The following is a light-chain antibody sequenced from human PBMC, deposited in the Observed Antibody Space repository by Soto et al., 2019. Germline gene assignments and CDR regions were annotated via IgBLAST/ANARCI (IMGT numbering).Light chain of an antibody. CDR1: QSVSSY. CDR3: QQRSTWIT. Sequence: EIVLTQSPATLSLSPGERATLSCRASQSVSSYLAWYQKKPGKTPRLLIYDASNRATGIPARFSGSGSGTVFTLTFISLEPEDFAVYYCQQRSTWITFGQGTRLEIK. J-gene: IGKJ5*01. CDR2: DAS. V-gene: IGKV3-11*01.